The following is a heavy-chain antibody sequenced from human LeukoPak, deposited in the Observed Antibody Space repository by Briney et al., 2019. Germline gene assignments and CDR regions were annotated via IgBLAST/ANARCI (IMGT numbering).Heavy chain of an antibody. CDR3: AKDGPSSGWYYFDY. V-gene: IGHV3-48*04. Sequence: GGSLRLSCAASGFTFSSYSMNWVRQAPGKGLEWVSYISSSSSTIYYADSVKGRFTISRDNAKNSLYLQMNSLRAEDTALYYCAKDGPSSGWYYFDYWGQGTLVTVSS. D-gene: IGHD6-19*01. CDR1: GFTFSSYS. J-gene: IGHJ4*02. CDR2: ISSSSSTI.